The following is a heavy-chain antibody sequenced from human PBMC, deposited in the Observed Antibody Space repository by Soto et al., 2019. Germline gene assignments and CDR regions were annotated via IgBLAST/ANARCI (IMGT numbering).Heavy chain of an antibody. CDR2: INAYNGNT. D-gene: IGHD6-13*01. J-gene: IGHJ4*02. V-gene: IGHV1-18*01. Sequence: QVQLVQSGAEVKKPGASVKVSCKASGYTFTNYGISWVRQAPGQGLEWMGWINAYNGNTKSAQKRQGRVTLTTDTSTSTAYMKLRSLRSDDTAVYYCARDAAAGLNDCWGQGTLVTVSS. CDR1: GYTFTNYG. CDR3: ARDAAAGLNDC.